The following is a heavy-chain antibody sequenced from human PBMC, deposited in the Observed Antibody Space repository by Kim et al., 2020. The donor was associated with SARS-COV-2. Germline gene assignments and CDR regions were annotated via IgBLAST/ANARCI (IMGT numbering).Heavy chain of an antibody. V-gene: IGHV4-39*01. CDR3: ARHIGRRELGGGFDY. Sequence: SETLSLTCTVSGGSISSSSYYWGWIRQPPGKGLEWIGSIYYSGSTYYNPSLKSRVTISVDTSKNQFSLKLSSVTAADTAVYYCARHIGRRELGGGFDYWGQGTLVTVSS. CDR2: IYYSGST. CDR1: GGSISSSSYY. J-gene: IGHJ4*02. D-gene: IGHD1-26*01.